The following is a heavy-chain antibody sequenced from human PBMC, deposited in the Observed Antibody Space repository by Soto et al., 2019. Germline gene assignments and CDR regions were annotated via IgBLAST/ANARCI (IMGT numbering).Heavy chain of an antibody. D-gene: IGHD2-21*01. Sequence: QVLLVQSWAEMKKPGYSVKVSCKASGGSFSTSSINWVRQAPGQRPEWMANILTIFGTAEDAQKFQGRVTITADTSTNTAYMVLRSLLSEDTAVYYCARGHEFGGNSDAYDIWGQGTVVTVSS. CDR3: ARGHEFGGNSDAYDI. V-gene: IGHV1-69*14. CDR2: ILTIFGTA. J-gene: IGHJ3*02. CDR1: GGSFSTSS.